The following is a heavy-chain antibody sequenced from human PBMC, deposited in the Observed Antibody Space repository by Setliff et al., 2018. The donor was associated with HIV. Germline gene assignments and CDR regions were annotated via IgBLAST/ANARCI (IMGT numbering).Heavy chain of an antibody. CDR1: GFTFNNYR. CDR2: ISPDGNNK. V-gene: IGHV3-30*14. D-gene: IGHD3-22*01. CDR3: AKELAASGLGYFDS. J-gene: IGHJ4*02. Sequence: PGGSLRLSCAASGFTFNNYRFHWVRQTPGKGLEWVTNISPDGNNKYYADSVKGRFTISRDNSKNTLYLQMNSLRAEDTAVYYCAKELAASGLGYFDSWGRGILVTVSS.